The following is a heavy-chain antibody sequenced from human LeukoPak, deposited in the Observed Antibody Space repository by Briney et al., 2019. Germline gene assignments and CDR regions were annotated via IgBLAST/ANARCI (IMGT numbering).Heavy chain of an antibody. CDR3: ARSGLRYYYYYYYMDV. CDR1: GGSIRSSSYY. V-gene: IGHV4-39*01. Sequence: SETLSLTCSVSGGSIRSSSYYWAWIRQPPGEGLEWIGSIYSSGFTSYKPSLKSRVTISVDTSKNQFSLKLSSVTAADTAVYYCARSGLRYYYYYYYMDVWGKGTTVTISS. D-gene: IGHD4-17*01. CDR2: IYSSGFT. J-gene: IGHJ6*03.